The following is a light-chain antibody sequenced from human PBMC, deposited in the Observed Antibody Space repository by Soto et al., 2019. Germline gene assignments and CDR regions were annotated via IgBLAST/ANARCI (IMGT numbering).Light chain of an antibody. V-gene: IGKV3-15*01. CDR3: QQYNNWPRT. CDR1: QSGNNN. CDR2: GAF. Sequence: EIIMTQSPATLSVSPGERATLSCRASQSGNNNLAWYQQKPGQAPRLLIYGAFARATGIPARFSGRASGTEFTLTISSLQSEDFAVYYGQQYNNWPRTFGQGTKVEIK. J-gene: IGKJ1*01.